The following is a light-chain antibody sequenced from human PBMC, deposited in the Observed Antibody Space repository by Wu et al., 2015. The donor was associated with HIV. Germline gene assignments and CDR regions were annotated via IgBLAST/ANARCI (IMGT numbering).Light chain of an antibody. CDR1: QSVNINY. J-gene: IGKJ4*01. CDR3: QFYGHSLI. Sequence: EIVLTQSPGTLSSSPGERVTLSCRASQSVNINYFAWYQQKPGQAPRLLIYGASSRATGIPAGSVAVGLGQTSLSPSAEWXLKTLQSYYCQFYGHSLIFGGRDQGGD. V-gene: IGKV3-20*01. CDR2: GAS.